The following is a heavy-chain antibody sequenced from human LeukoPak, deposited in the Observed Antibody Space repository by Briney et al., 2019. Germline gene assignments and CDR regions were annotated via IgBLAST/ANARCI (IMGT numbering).Heavy chain of an antibody. CDR1: GFTFSDYY. D-gene: IGHD2-21*02. CDR2: ISSSGSTI. J-gene: IGHJ6*03. V-gene: IGHV3-11*01. Sequence: GGSLRLSCAASGFTFSDYYMSWIRQAPGKGLEWVSYISSSGSTIYYAGSVKGRFTISRDNAKNSLYLQMNSLRAEDTAVYHCARDHCGGDCYPRYYYMDVWGKGTTVTISS. CDR3: ARDHCGGDCYPRYYYMDV.